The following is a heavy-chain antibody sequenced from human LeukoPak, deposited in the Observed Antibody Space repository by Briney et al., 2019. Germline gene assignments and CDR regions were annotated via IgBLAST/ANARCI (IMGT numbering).Heavy chain of an antibody. Sequence: GESLKISCKGSGYSFTSYWIAWVRQMPGKGLEWMGIIYPDDSDTRYSPSFQGQVTISADKSINSAYLQWSSLKASDTAMYYCARRRAVAGTYYFDYWGQGTLVTVSS. CDR3: ARRRAVAGTYYFDY. CDR1: GYSFTSYW. J-gene: IGHJ4*02. V-gene: IGHV5-51*01. D-gene: IGHD6-19*01. CDR2: IYPDDSDT.